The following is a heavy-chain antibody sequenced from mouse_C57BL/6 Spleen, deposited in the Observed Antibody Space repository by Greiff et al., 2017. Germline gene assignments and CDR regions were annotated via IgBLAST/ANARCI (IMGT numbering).Heavy chain of an antibody. Sequence: DVQLVESGGGLVKPGGSLKLSCAASGFTFSSYAMSWVRQTPEKRLEWVATISDGGSYTYYPDNVKGRFTISRDNAKNNLYLQMSHLKSEDTAMYYCARENWGLDYWGQGTTLTVSS. CDR3: ARENWGLDY. CDR1: GFTFSSYA. CDR2: ISDGGSYT. V-gene: IGHV5-4*01. D-gene: IGHD4-1*01. J-gene: IGHJ2*01.